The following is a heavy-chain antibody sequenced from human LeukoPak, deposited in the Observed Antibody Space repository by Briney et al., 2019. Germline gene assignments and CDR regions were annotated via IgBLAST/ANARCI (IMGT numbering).Heavy chain of an antibody. V-gene: IGHV1-69*01. CDR2: IIPIFGTA. CDR1: GGTFSSYA. CDR3: AAVAYCGGDCYPYFDY. D-gene: IGHD2-21*02. J-gene: IGHJ4*02. Sequence: VASVKVSCKASGGTFSSYAISWVRQAPGQGLEWMGGIIPIFGTANYAQKFQGRVTITADESTGTAYMELSSLRSEDTAVYYCAAVAYCGGDCYPYFDYWGQGTLVTVSS.